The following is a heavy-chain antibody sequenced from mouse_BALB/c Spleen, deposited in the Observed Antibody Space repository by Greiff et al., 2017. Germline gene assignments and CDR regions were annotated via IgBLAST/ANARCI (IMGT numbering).Heavy chain of an antibody. CDR3: ARNVLVYFDY. J-gene: IGHJ2*01. CDR2: IWSGGST. CDR1: GFSLTSYG. V-gene: IGHV2-2*02. Sequence: VKLQESGPGLVQPSQSLSITCTVSGFSLTSYGVHWVRQSPGKGLEWLGVIWSGGSTDYNAAFISRLSISKDNSKSQVFFKMNSLQANDTAIYYCARNVLVYFDYWGQGTTLTVSS. D-gene: IGHD1-1*02.